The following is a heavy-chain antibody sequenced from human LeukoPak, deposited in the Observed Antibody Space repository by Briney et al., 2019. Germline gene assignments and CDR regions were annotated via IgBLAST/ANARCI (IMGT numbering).Heavy chain of an antibody. J-gene: IGHJ4*02. Sequence: QAGGSLRLSCAASGFTFSSYAMRWVRQAPGKGLEWVSAISGSGGSTYYADSVKGRFTISRDNSKNTLYLQMNSLRAEDTAVYYCAKGESTTYYYDSSGYYKPLFDYWGQGTLVTVSS. CDR1: GFTFSSYA. V-gene: IGHV3-23*01. CDR2: ISGSGGST. D-gene: IGHD3-22*01. CDR3: AKGESTTYYYDSSGYYKPLFDY.